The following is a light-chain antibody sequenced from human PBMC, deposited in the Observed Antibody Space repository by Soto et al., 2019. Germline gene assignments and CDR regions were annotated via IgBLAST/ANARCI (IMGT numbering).Light chain of an antibody. CDR2: DVT. CDR1: SSDVGGYNY. V-gene: IGLV2-11*01. J-gene: IGLJ2*01. CDR3: CSYGGSYTLI. Sequence: QSALTQPRSVSGSPGQSVTVSCTGTSSDVGGYNYVSWYQQHPGKAPKLIISDVTNRPSGVPDRFSGSKSGNTASLTISGLQGEDEAEYYCCSYGGSYTLICGGGTKVTVL.